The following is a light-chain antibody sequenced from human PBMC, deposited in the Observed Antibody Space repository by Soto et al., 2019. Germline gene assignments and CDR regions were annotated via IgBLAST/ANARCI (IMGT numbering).Light chain of an antibody. CDR1: SSDVGGYNY. CDR2: DVS. V-gene: IGLV2-14*01. J-gene: IGLJ2*01. CDR3: SSYTSSSLGVV. Sequence: QSALTQPASVSGSPGQSITISCTGTSSDVGGYNYVSWYQQHPGKAPKLMIYDVSNRPSGVSNRFSGSKSGNTASLTISGLQAEDEADYYSSSYTSSSLGVVFGGGTKLTVL.